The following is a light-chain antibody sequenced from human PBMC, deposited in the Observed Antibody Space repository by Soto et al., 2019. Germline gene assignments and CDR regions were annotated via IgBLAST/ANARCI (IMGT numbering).Light chain of an antibody. Sequence: EIVLTQSPDTLSLSPGERATLSFRATQSVSSSYLAWYQQRPGQAPRLLIYGASSRATGIPDRFSGSGSGTDFSLTISRLEPEDFAVYYYQQYGVSPRTFGQGTKV. J-gene: IGKJ1*01. V-gene: IGKV3-20*01. CDR1: QSVSSSY. CDR3: QQYGVSPRT. CDR2: GAS.